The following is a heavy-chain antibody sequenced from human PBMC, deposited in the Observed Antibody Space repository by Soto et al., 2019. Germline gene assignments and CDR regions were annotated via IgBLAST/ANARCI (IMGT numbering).Heavy chain of an antibody. CDR3: AREYCANGVCYLPDY. CDR1: GYTFTTYG. Sequence: QVQLVQSGAEVKKPGASVKVSCKASGYTFTTYGISRVRQAPGQGLEWMGWISTYNGNTYYTQKLQGRVTMTTDTSTNTAYMELTSLKSDDTAVYYCAREYCANGVCYLPDYWGQGTLVTVSS. J-gene: IGHJ4*02. D-gene: IGHD2-8*01. V-gene: IGHV1-18*01. CDR2: ISTYNGNT.